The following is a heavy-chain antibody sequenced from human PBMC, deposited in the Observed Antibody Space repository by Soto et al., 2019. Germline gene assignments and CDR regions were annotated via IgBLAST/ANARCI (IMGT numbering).Heavy chain of an antibody. V-gene: IGHV4-39*01. CDR1: GGSISSSSYY. D-gene: IGHD3-9*01. J-gene: IGHJ6*03. CDR3: ARHGLYDILTGYYPSYYYYYYMDV. Sequence: SETLSLTCTVSGGSISSSSYYWGWIRQPPGKGLEWIGSIFYSGSTYYNPSLKSRVTISVDTSKNHFSLKLSSVTAADTAVYYCARHGLYDILTGYYPSYYYYYYMDVWGKGTTVTVS. CDR2: IFYSGST.